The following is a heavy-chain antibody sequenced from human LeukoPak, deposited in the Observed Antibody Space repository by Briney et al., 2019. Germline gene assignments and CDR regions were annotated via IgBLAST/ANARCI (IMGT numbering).Heavy chain of an antibody. Sequence: SETLSLTCTVSGGSISSSSYYWGWIRQPPGKGLEWIGSIYYSGSTYYNPSLKSRVTISVDTSKNQFSLKLSSVTAADTAVYYCARGSGYDWGRDYYYYMDVWGKGTTVTVSS. D-gene: IGHD5-12*01. J-gene: IGHJ6*03. CDR2: IYYSGST. CDR3: ARGSGYDWGRDYYYYMDV. V-gene: IGHV4-39*01. CDR1: GGSISSSSYY.